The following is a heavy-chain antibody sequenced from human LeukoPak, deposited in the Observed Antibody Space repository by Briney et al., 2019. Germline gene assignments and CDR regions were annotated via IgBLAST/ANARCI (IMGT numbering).Heavy chain of an antibody. Sequence: PGGSLRLSCAASGFTFSSYGMHWVRQAPGKGLEWVAVIWYDGSNKYYADSVKGRFTISRDNSKNTLYLQMNSLRAEDTAVYYCARSSSWYYSRYFDYWGQGTLVTVSS. CDR3: ARSSSWYYSRYFDY. V-gene: IGHV3-33*01. CDR2: IWYDGSNK. CDR1: GFTFSSYG. D-gene: IGHD6-13*01. J-gene: IGHJ4*02.